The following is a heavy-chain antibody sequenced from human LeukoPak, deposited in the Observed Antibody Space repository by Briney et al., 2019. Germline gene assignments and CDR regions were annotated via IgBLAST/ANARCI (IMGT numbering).Heavy chain of an antibody. CDR3: ANTPAVAGTPYFDY. CDR1: GLTVSSSY. J-gene: IGHJ4*02. D-gene: IGHD6-19*01. V-gene: IGHV3-53*01. Sequence: PGGSLRLSCAASGLTVSSSYMSWVRQAPGKGLEWVSIIYNDGSTYYADSMKGRFTISRDNSKNTLYLQVNSLRAEDTAMYYCANTPAVAGTPYFDYWGQGTLVTVSS. CDR2: IYNDGST.